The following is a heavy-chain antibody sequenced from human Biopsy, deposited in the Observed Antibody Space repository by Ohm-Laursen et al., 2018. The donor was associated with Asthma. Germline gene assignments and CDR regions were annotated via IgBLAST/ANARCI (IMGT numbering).Heavy chain of an antibody. J-gene: IGHJ5*02. Sequence: GASVKVSCTASGSTFIGCHIHWMRQAPGQGLEWMGRINPNSGGTNYAQKFQGRVTMTRDTSISTAYMEVSRLRSDDTAVYYCARGQKSAGDRWFDPWGQGTLVTVSS. V-gene: IGHV1-2*06. CDR3: ARGQKSAGDRWFDP. CDR2: INPNSGGT. D-gene: IGHD6-13*01. CDR1: GSTFIGCH.